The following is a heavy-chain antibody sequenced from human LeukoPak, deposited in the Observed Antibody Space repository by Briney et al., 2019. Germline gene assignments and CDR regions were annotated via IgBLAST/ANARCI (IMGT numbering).Heavy chain of an antibody. Sequence: GASVKVSYKASGYTFTGYYMHWERQAPGQGLEWMGWINPNSGGTNYAQKFQGRVTMTRDTSISTAYMELSRLRSDDTAVYYCARVLPTLGRSLASDWFDPWGQGTLVTVSS. CDR1: GYTFTGYY. V-gene: IGHV1-2*02. J-gene: IGHJ5*02. D-gene: IGHD3-3*02. CDR3: ARVLPTLGRSLASDWFDP. CDR2: INPNSGGT.